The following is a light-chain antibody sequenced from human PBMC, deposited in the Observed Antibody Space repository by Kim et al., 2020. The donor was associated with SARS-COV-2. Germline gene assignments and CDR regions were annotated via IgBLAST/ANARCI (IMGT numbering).Light chain of an antibody. CDR1: SSDVGRYNY. CDR3: SSYAGSNDLV. V-gene: IGLV2-8*01. CDR2: DVT. J-gene: IGLJ2*01. Sequence: GHSVNISCTGTSSDVGRYNYISWYQHHPGKAPKLMIYDVTKRPTGVSDRFSGSKSGNTASLTVSGLQAEDEADYYCSSYAGSNDLVFGGGTQLTVL.